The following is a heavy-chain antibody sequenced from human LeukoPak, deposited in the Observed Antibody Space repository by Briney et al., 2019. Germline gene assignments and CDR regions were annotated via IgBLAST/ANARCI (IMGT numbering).Heavy chain of an antibody. CDR2: IYPGDSDT. CDR3: ARRSARSYSSSWYDY. J-gene: IGHJ4*02. V-gene: IGHV5-51*01. D-gene: IGHD6-13*01. CDR1: GYSFTSYW. Sequence: GESLKISCKGSGYSFTSYWIGWVRQLPGKGLEWMGIIYPGDSDTRYSPSFQGQVTISADKSISTAYLQWSSLKASDTAMYYCARRSARSYSSSWYDYWGQGTLVTVSS.